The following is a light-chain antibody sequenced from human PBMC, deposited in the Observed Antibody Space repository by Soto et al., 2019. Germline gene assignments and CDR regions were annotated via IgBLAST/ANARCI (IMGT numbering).Light chain of an antibody. CDR1: QYVSSSY. CDR2: GAS. Sequence: EIVLTQSPGTLSLSPGERATLSCRASQYVSSSYLAWYQQKPGQAPRLLIYGASSRATGIPDRFSGSGSGTDFTLTISRLEPEDFALYYCQQYGSSPLTFVQGTKVEIK. J-gene: IGKJ1*01. V-gene: IGKV3-20*01. CDR3: QQYGSSPLT.